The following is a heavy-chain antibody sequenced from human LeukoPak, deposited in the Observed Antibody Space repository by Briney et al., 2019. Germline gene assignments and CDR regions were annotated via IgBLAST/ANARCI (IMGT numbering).Heavy chain of an antibody. CDR2: IYYSGST. D-gene: IGHD6-6*01. CDR1: GGSISSHY. V-gene: IGHV4-59*11. CDR3: ARAWYSSSWGDYYYYMDV. Sequence: SETLSLTCTVSGGSISSHYCSWIRQPPGKKLEWVGYIYYSGSTNYNPSLKSRVTISVDTSKNQFSLKLSSVTAADTAVYYCARAWYSSSWGDYYYYMDVWGKGTTVTVSS. J-gene: IGHJ6*03.